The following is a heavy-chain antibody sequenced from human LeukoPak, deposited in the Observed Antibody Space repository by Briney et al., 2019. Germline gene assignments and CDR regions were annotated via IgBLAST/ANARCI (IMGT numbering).Heavy chain of an antibody. CDR2: IYYSGST. D-gene: IGHD7-27*01. CDR3: ARHLWDYTYYYMDV. J-gene: IGHJ6*03. V-gene: IGHV4-59*08. CDR1: DYSISSAYY. Sequence: SETLSLTCAVSDYSISSAYYWSWIRQPPGKGLEWIGYIYYSGSTNYNPSLKSRVTISVDTSKNQFSLKLSSVTAADTAVYYCARHLWDYTYYYMDVWGKGTTVTVSS.